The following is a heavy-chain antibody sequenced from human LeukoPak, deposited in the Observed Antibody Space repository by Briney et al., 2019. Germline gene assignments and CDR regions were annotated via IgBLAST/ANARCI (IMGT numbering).Heavy chain of an antibody. CDR3: ARGFPRYYYDSSGYSGSIDY. CDR2: ISAYNGNT. Sequence: ASVKVSCKASGGTFSSYAISWVRQAPGQGLEWMGWISAYNGNTNYAQKLQGRVAMTTDTSTSTAYMELRSLRSDDTAVYYCARGFPRYYYDSSGYSGSIDYWGQGTLVTVSS. CDR1: GGTFSSYA. V-gene: IGHV1-18*01. D-gene: IGHD3-22*01. J-gene: IGHJ4*02.